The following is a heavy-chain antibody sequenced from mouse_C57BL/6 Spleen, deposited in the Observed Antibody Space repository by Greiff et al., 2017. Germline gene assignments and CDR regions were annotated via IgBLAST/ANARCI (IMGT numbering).Heavy chain of an antibody. CDR1: GFSLTSYG. V-gene: IGHV2-5*01. D-gene: IGHD2-1*01. CDR3: ATAYGNYSYFDY. Sequence: VMLVESGPGLVQPSQSLSITCTVSGFSLTSYGVHWVRQSPGKGLEWLGVIWRGGSTDYNAAFMSRLSITKDNSKSQVFFKMNSLQADDTATYYCATAYGNYSYFDYWGQGTTLTVSS. CDR2: IWRGGST. J-gene: IGHJ2*01.